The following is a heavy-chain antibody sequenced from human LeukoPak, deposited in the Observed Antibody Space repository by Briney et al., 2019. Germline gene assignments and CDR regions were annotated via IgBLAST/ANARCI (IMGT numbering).Heavy chain of an antibody. J-gene: IGHJ3*02. D-gene: IGHD2-21*01. CDR2: IIPIFVTT. CDR1: GGTFSNYT. CDR3: ARGWQLGGDLGDAFDI. Sequence: SVNVSCKTSGGTFSNYTITWVRQAPGQGLEWMGGIIPIFVTTNHAQKFQGRVTITADESTSTAYMELSSLRSEDTAVYYCARGWQLGGDLGDAFDIWGQGTMVTVCS. V-gene: IGHV1-69*01.